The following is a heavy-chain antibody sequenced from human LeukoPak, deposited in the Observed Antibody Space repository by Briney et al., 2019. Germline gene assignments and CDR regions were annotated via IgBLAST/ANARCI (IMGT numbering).Heavy chain of an antibody. V-gene: IGHV3-21*01. CDR1: GFTFSSYS. J-gene: IGHJ5*02. CDR3: ARDELPDIVVVVAAENWLDP. Sequence: GGSLRLSCAASGFTFSSYSMNWVRQAPGKGLEWVSSISSSSSYIYYADSVKGRFTISRDNAKNSLYLQMNSLRAEDTAVYYCARDELPDIVVVVAAENWLDPWGQGTLVTVSS. CDR2: ISSSSSYI. D-gene: IGHD2-15*01.